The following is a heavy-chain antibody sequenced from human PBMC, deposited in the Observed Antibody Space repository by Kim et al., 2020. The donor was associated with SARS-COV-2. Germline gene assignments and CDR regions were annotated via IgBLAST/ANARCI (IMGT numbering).Heavy chain of an antibody. J-gene: IGHJ4*02. D-gene: IGHD4-17*01. Sequence: GGSLRLSCAASGFTFSSYAMSWVRQAPGKGLEWVSAISGSGGSTYYADSVKGRFTISRDNSKNTLYLQMNSLRAEDTAVYYCAKPSQPLPFHYGDYFDYWGQGTLVTVSS. CDR1: GFTFSSYA. CDR2: ISGSGGST. CDR3: AKPSQPLPFHYGDYFDY. V-gene: IGHV3-23*01.